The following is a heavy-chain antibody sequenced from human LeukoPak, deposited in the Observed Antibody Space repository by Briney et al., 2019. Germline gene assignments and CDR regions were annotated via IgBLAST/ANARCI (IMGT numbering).Heavy chain of an antibody. J-gene: IGHJ4*02. CDR3: ARVGDSSGYPRQGVL. Sequence: SETLSLTCAVYGGSFSGYYWSWIRQPPGKGLEWIGEINHSGSTNYNPSLKSRVTISVDTSKNQFSLKLSSVTAADTAVYYCARVGDSSGYPRQGVLWGQGTLVTVSS. D-gene: IGHD3-22*01. CDR2: INHSGST. V-gene: IGHV4-34*01. CDR1: GGSFSGYY.